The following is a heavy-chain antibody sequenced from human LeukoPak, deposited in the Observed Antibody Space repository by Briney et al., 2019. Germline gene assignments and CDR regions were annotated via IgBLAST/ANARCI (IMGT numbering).Heavy chain of an antibody. Sequence: ASVKVSCKASRHTFTVWHIHWVRQAPGQGLEWMGWISTYNGNSNYAQKLQDRVTMTTDTSTATAYLDLRNLRSDDTAVYYCARAGGWAREDYKGDAFDIWGQGTSVTVSS. CDR3: ARAGGWAREDYKGDAFDI. V-gene: IGHV1-18*01. J-gene: IGHJ3*02. D-gene: IGHD6-19*01. CDR2: ISTYNGNS. CDR1: RHTFTVWH.